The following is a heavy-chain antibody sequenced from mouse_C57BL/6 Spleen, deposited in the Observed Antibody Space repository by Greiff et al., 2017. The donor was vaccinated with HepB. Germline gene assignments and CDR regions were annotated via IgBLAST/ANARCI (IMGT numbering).Heavy chain of an antibody. CDR1: GYTFTSYW. CDR2: IYPGSGST. CDR3: ARDYYYGSSQAWFAY. V-gene: IGHV1-55*01. D-gene: IGHD1-1*01. J-gene: IGHJ3*01. Sequence: VQLQQPGAELVKPGASVKMSCKASGYTFTSYWITWVKQRPGQGLEWIGDIYPGSGSTNYNEKFKSKATLTVDTSSSTAYMQLSSLTSEDSAVYYCARDYYYGSSQAWFAYWGKGTLVTVAA.